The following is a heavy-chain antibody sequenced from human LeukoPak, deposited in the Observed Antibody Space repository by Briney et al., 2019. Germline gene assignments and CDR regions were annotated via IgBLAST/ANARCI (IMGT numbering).Heavy chain of an antibody. Sequence: PGGSLRLSCAASGFTVSSNYMSWVRQAPGKGLEWVSVIYSGGSTYYADSVRGRFTISRGNSKNTMYLQMNNLRAEDTAIYYCAKDRDCSSTGCYVFANWGQGTLVTVSS. V-gene: IGHV3-53*01. CDR3: AKDRDCSSTGCYVFAN. CDR2: IYSGGST. D-gene: IGHD2-2*01. J-gene: IGHJ4*02. CDR1: GFTVSSNY.